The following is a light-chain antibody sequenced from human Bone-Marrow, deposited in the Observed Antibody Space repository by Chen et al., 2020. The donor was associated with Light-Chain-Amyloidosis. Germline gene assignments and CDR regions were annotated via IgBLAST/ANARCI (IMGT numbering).Light chain of an antibody. CDR3: QQYGTSPLT. V-gene: IGKV3-20*01. J-gene: IGKJ4*01. CDR1: QTISSNY. Sequence: EIVLTQSPGTLSLSPGEGANLSCRASQTISSNYLTWYQQKFGQAPRLLIYGSSSRATGIPDRCTGSGSGTDFTLTINRLEPEDFAMYYCQQYGTSPLTFRGGTKVEVK. CDR2: GSS.